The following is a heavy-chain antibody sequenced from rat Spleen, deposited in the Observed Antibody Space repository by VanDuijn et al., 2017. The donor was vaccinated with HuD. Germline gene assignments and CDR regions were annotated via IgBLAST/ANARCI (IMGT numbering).Heavy chain of an antibody. Sequence: QVQLKESGPGLVQPSQTLSLTCTVSGFSLTSYGVNWVRQSPGKGLEWMGGIWGDGDTIYNSALKSRLSISRDTSKSQVFLKMNSLQTEDTAIYFCIRDGIRGNVFDYWGQGVMVTVSS. CDR2: IWGDGDT. J-gene: IGHJ2*01. V-gene: IGHV2-13*01. CDR3: IRDGIRGNVFDY. D-gene: IGHD4-5*01. CDR1: GFSLTSYG.